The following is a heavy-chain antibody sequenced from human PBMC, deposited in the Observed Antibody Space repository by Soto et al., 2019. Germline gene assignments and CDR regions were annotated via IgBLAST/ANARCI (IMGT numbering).Heavy chain of an antibody. V-gene: IGHV4-59*01. CDR3: ARRYGGNFDY. CDR1: GGSISSYY. Sequence: QVQLQESGPGLVKPSETLSLTCTVSGGSISSYYWSWIRQPPGKGLEWIGYIYYSGSTNYNPSLTSRVTISVDTSKNQFPLKLSSVTAADTAVYYCARRYGGNFDYWGQGTLVTVSS. J-gene: IGHJ4*02. D-gene: IGHD3-16*01. CDR2: IYYSGST.